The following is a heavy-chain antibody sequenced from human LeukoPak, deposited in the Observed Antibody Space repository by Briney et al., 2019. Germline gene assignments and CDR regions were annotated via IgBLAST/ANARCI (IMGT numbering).Heavy chain of an antibody. D-gene: IGHD5-18*01. CDR3: AIYDGYSYGWSLYSGDYYYMDV. Sequence: PSETLSLTCTVSGGSISSSSYYWGWIRQPPGKGLEWIGSIYYSGSTYYNPSLKSRVTISVDTSKNQFSLKLSSVTAADTAVYYCAIYDGYSYGWSLYSGDYYYMDVWGKGTTVTVSS. CDR1: GGSISSSSYY. J-gene: IGHJ6*03. V-gene: IGHV4-39*01. CDR2: IYYSGST.